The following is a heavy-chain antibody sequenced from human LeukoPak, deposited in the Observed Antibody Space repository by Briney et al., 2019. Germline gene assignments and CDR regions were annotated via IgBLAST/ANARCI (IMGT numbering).Heavy chain of an antibody. CDR1: GFTFSSYS. CDR2: ISSSSSYI. D-gene: IGHD6-25*01. J-gene: IGHJ4*02. V-gene: IGHV3-21*01. Sequence: PGGSLRLSCAASGFTFSSYSMNWVRQAPGKGLEWVSSISSSSSYIYYADSVKGRFTISRDNSKNTLYLHMNSLTTVDTAVYYCAKDRYSSASLLANNPFDYWGQGTLVTVSS. CDR3: AKDRYSSASLLANNPFDY.